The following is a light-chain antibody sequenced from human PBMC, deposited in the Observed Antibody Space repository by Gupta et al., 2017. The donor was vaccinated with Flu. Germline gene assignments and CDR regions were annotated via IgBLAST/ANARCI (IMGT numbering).Light chain of an antibody. Sequence: KVTIACSGSSSNIGNNYVSWYQQFPGTVPNLLIYEDYKRLSGIPDRFSASKSGTSATLGIAGLQTGDEADYYCGSWDTGLSVFVFGTGTMVTV. V-gene: IGLV1-51*01. CDR3: GSWDTGLSVFV. CDR2: EDY. CDR1: SSNIGNNY. J-gene: IGLJ1*01.